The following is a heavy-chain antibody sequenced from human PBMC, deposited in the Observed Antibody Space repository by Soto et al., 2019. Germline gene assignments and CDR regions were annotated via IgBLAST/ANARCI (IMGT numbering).Heavy chain of an antibody. CDR2: MSFNGGAT. V-gene: IGHV3-23*01. D-gene: IGHD2-2*01. J-gene: IGHJ6*02. CDR1: GGTSYDYA. CDR3: AKGAMRSFYALDV. Sequence: AVGSLSVSWEAAGGTSYDYARSWIRQAPGKGPEWVSGMSFNGGATYYAASVNGRFTISRDNSKNTLFLQMNSLRAEDTAIYYCAKGAMRSFYALDVWGQGTTAT.